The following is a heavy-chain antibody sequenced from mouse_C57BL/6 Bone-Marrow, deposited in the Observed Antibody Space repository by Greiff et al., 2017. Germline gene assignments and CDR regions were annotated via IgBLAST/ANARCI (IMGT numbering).Heavy chain of an antibody. V-gene: IGHV10-3*01. Sequence: EVMLVESGGGLVQPKGSLKLSCAASGFTFNTYAMSWVRQAPGKGLEWVARIRSKSSNYATSYADSVQDSFTISRDDSQSKLYLQMNNLKTAETAMYYCVRDKNWAWFAYWGQGTLVTVSA. J-gene: IGHJ3*01. CDR3: VRDKNWAWFAY. CDR1: GFTFNTYA. CDR2: IRSKSSNYAT. D-gene: IGHD4-1*01.